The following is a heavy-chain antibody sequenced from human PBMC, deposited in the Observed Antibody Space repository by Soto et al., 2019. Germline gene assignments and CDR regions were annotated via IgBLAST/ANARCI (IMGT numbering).Heavy chain of an antibody. CDR2: IYYSGST. V-gene: IGHV4-30-4*01. J-gene: IGHJ3*02. CDR3: ARGVTMIVVVRPAFDI. D-gene: IGHD3-22*01. CDR1: GGSISSGDYY. Sequence: QVQLQESGPGLVKPSQTLSLTCTVSGGSISSGDYYWSWIRQPPGKGLEWIGYIYYSGSTYYNPSLKSRVTISVDTSKNQFSLKLSSVTAADTAVYYCARGVTMIVVVRPAFDIWGQGTMVTVSS.